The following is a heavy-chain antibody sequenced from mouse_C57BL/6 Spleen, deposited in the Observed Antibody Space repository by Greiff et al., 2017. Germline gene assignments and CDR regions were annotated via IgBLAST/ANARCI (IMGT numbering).Heavy chain of an antibody. D-gene: IGHD1-1*01. CDR2: INPYNGGT. CDR1: GYTFTDYY. CDR3: ARWDYGSSYWYFDV. J-gene: IGHJ1*03. Sequence: EVQLQQSGPVLVKPGASVKMSCKASGYTFTDYYMNWVKQSHGKSLEWIGVINPYNGGTSYNQKFKGKATLTVDKSSSTAYMELNSLTSEDSAVYYCARWDYGSSYWYFDVWGTGTTGTVSS. V-gene: IGHV1-19*01.